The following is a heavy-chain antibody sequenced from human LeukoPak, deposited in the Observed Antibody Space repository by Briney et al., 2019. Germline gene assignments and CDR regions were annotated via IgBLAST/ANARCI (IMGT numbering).Heavy chain of an antibody. V-gene: IGHV4-39*02. J-gene: IGHJ6*03. CDR3: AREGLRSIAARRGTRDYMDV. CDR1: GASISGSSYY. D-gene: IGHD6-6*01. Sequence: PSETLSLTCTVSGASISGSSYYWSWIRQPPGQGLEWIGTIHSSGNTYYNPSLKSRVTISVDTSKKQFFMKLSSVTAADTAVYYCAREGLRSIAARRGTRDYMDVWGKGTTVIVSS. CDR2: IHSSGNT.